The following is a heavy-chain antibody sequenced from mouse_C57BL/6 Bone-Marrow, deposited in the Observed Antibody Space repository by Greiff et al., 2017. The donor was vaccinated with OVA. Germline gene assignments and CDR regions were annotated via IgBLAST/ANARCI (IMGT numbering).Heavy chain of an antibody. V-gene: IGHV5-4*01. CDR3: ARDRGAWFAY. CDR2: ISDGGSYT. J-gene: IGHJ3*01. Sequence: EVHLVESGGGLVKPGGSLKLSCAASGFTFSSYAMSWVRQTPEKRLEWVATISDGGSYTYYPDNVKGRFTISRDNAKNNLYLQMSHLKSEDTAMYYCARDRGAWFAYWGQGTLVTVSA. D-gene: IGHD3-1*01. CDR1: GFTFSSYA.